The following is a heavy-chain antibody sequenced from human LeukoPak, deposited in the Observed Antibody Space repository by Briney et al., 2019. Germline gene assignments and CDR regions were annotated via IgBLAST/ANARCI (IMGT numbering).Heavy chain of an antibody. Sequence: PGGSLRLSCAASGFTGFTFSSYTMNWVRQAPGKGLEWVSSISSDSNYIYYADSMKGRFTISRDNAKNSLYLQMNSLRAEDTAVYYCARDVSRISDYWGQGTLVTVSS. CDR1: GFTGFTFSSYT. D-gene: IGHD2-15*01. V-gene: IGHV3-21*04. CDR2: ISSDSNYI. J-gene: IGHJ4*02. CDR3: ARDVSRISDY.